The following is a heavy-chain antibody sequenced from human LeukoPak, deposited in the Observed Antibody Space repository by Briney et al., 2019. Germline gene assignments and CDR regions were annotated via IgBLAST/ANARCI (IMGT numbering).Heavy chain of an antibody. V-gene: IGHV1-2*02. Sequence: ASVKVSCKASGYTFTGSYLHWVRQAPGQGLEWMGWINPNSGGTNYAQKFQGRVTMTRDTSISTAYLELSSLEYDDTAVYYRARDSRGDFWGQGTLVTVSS. CDR1: GYTFTGSY. D-gene: IGHD6-13*01. CDR2: INPNSGGT. J-gene: IGHJ4*02. CDR3: ARDSRGDF.